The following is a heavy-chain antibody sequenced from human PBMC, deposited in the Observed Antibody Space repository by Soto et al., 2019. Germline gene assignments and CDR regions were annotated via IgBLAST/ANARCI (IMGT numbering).Heavy chain of an antibody. V-gene: IGHV3-23*01. CDR2: ISGSGGST. CDR1: GFTFSSYA. D-gene: IGHD5-18*01. Sequence: GGSLRLSCAASGFTFSSYAMSWVRQAPGKGLEWVSAISGSGGSTYYADSVKCRFTISRDNSKNTLYLQMNSLRADDTAVYYCAKVMVKNWFDPWGQGTLVTVSS. CDR3: AKVMVKNWFDP. J-gene: IGHJ5*02.